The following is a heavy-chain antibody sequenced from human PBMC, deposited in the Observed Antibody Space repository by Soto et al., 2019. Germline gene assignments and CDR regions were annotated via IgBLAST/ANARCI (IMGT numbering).Heavy chain of an antibody. V-gene: IGHV3-30*18. CDR3: AKDPGALRFLEWLPSYFEY. Sequence: GGSLRLSCAASGFTFSSYDMHWVRQAPGKGLEWVAVISYDGSNKYFADSVKGRFTISRDNSKNTLYLQMNSLRAEDTAVYHCAKDPGALRFLEWLPSYFEYWGQGTLVTVSS. CDR1: GFTFSSYD. D-gene: IGHD3-3*01. CDR2: ISYDGSNK. J-gene: IGHJ4*02.